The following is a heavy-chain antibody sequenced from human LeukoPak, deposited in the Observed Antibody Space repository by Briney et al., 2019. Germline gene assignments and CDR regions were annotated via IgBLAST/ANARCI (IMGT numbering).Heavy chain of an antibody. D-gene: IGHD6-13*01. Sequence: ASVKVSCKASGYTFTSYDINWVRQATGQGLEWMGWMNPNSGNTGYAQKFQGRVTMTRNTSISTAYMELSSLRSEDTAVYYCARVWYSSSWYSFGYYGMDVWGQGTTVTVSS. CDR1: GYTFTSYD. J-gene: IGHJ6*02. V-gene: IGHV1-8*01. CDR2: MNPNSGNT. CDR3: ARVWYSSSWYSFGYYGMDV.